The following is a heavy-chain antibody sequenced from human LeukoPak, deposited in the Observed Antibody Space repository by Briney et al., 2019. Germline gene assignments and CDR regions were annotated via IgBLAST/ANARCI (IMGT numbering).Heavy chain of an antibody. CDR1: GFTFSSYE. CDR3: ARETRIRNYYDSGAYYYGDYFDY. V-gene: IGHV3-48*03. Sequence: GGSLRLSCAASGFTFSSYEMKWVGQAPGNGREWVSYISSSGSTIHYADSVKGRFTISRDNAKNSLYLQMNSLRAEDTAIYYCARETRIRNYYDSGAYYYGDYFDYWGQGTLVTVSS. D-gene: IGHD3-22*01. CDR2: ISSSGSTI. J-gene: IGHJ4*02.